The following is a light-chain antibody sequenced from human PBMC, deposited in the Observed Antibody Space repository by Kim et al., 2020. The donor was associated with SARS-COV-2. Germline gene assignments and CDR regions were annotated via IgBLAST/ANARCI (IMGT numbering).Light chain of an antibody. J-gene: IGKJ2*01. Sequence: PGENTTLLSWASQFIASSLACYQHKPGQAPRLLIYDAFNRATGIPARFSGSGSGTDFTLTISSLEPEDFAVYYCQQRSNWYTFGQGTTLEI. CDR2: DAF. CDR1: QFIASS. V-gene: IGKV3-11*01. CDR3: QQRSNWYT.